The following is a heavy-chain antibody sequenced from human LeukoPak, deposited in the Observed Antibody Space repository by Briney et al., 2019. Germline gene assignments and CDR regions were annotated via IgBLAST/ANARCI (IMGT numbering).Heavy chain of an antibody. Sequence: GESLKISCKGSGYSFTSYWIGWVRPMPEKGLEWMGIIYPGDSDTRYSPSFQGQVTISADKSISTAYLQWSSLKASDTAMYYCARITMVRGVITGAFDIWGQGTMVTVSS. J-gene: IGHJ3*02. CDR2: IYPGDSDT. D-gene: IGHD3-10*01. V-gene: IGHV5-51*01. CDR3: ARITMVRGVITGAFDI. CDR1: GYSFTSYW.